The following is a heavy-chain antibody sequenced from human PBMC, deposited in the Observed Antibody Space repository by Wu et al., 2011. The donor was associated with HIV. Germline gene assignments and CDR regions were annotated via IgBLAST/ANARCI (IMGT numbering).Heavy chain of an antibody. D-gene: IGHD2-15*01. J-gene: IGHJ5*02. CDR2: IIPIFGTA. CDR1: GYTFTSYG. Sequence: SCKASGYTFTSYGISWVRQAPGQGLEWMGGIIPIFGTADYAQKFQGKVTITADKSTNTAYMELSSLRSEDTALYYCARATVSRILLPEGEPKTIYTWLDPWGQGTLVTISS. CDR3: ARATVSRILLPEGEPKTIYTWLDP. V-gene: IGHV1-69*06.